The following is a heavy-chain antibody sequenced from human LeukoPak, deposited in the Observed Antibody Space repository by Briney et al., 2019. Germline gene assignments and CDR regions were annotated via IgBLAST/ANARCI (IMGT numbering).Heavy chain of an antibody. J-gene: IGHJ4*02. CDR3: ARELDIVVVVAATLKGGQMFDY. CDR2: ISWDGGST. D-gene: IGHD2-15*01. Sequence: SLRLSCAASGFTFDDYAMHWVRHAPGKGLEWVSLISWDGGSTYYADSVKGRFTISRDNAKNSLYLQMNSLRAEDTAVYYCARELDIVVVVAATLKGGQMFDYWGQGTLVTVSS. V-gene: IGHV3-43D*03. CDR1: GFTFDDYA.